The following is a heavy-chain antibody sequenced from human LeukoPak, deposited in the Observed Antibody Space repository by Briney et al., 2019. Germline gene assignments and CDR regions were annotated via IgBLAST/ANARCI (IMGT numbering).Heavy chain of an antibody. V-gene: IGHV4-39*01. CDR1: GGSISSSSYY. J-gene: IGHJ6*02. CDR2: IYYGGST. D-gene: IGHD2-15*01. CDR3: ARRSGAYYYYGMDV. Sequence: SETLSLTCTVSGGSISSSSYYWGWIRQPPGKGLEWIGSIYYGGSTYYNPSLKSRVTISVDTSKNQFSLKLSSVTAADTAVYYCARRSGAYYYYGMDVWGQGTTVTVSS.